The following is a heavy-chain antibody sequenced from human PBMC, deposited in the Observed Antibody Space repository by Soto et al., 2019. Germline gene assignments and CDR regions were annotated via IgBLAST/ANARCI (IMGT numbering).Heavy chain of an antibody. CDR2: ISSGGDTK. CDR3: ARDFMRIDY. Sequence: PGGSLRLSCAVSGFTFRSYSMHWVRQSPGKGLEWISYISSGGDTKYYADSVTGRFTISSDNAKNSLFLQMSSLRAEDTAVYYCARDFMRIDYWGPGTLVTVFS. J-gene: IGHJ4*02. CDR1: GFTFRSYS. D-gene: IGHD3-16*01. V-gene: IGHV3-48*01.